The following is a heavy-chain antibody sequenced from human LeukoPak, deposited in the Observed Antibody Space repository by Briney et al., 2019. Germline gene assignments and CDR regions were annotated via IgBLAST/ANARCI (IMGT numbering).Heavy chain of an antibody. CDR2: ITTSSSYI. Sequence: GGSLRLSCAASGFTFSSYSMNWVRQTPGRGLEWVSSITTSSSYIYYADSVKGRFTISRDNAKNSLYLQMNSLRAEDTAVYYCARDVGSFDYWGQGTLVTVSS. CDR1: GFTFSSYS. D-gene: IGHD2-15*01. CDR3: ARDVGSFDY. J-gene: IGHJ4*02. V-gene: IGHV3-21*01.